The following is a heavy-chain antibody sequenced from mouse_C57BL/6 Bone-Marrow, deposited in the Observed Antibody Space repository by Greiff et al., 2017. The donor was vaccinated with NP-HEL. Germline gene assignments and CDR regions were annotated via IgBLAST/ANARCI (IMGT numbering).Heavy chain of an antibody. J-gene: IGHJ2*01. V-gene: IGHV5-16*01. CDR3: ARGRSGDYFDY. D-gene: IGHD3-2*02. Sequence: EVQLVESEGGLVQPGSSMKLSCTASGFTFSDYYMAWVRQVPEKGLEWVANINYDGSSTYYLDSLKSRFIISRDNAKNILYLQMSSLKSEDTATYYCARGRSGDYFDYWGQGTTLTVSS. CDR2: INYDGSST. CDR1: GFTFSDYY.